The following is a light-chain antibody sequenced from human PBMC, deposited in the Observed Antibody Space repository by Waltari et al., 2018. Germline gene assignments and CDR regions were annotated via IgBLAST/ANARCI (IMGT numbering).Light chain of an antibody. J-gene: IGLJ1*01. CDR3: QVWHPAIDPGV. Sequence: SYVLTQPPSVSVAPGETARITRGGDAIGSYSVTWYQQRPGQAPVLVIFYDGDRPSGIPERFSGSNSGNTATLTITRVEAGDEANYYCQVWHPAIDPGVFGPGTEVTV. V-gene: IGLV3-21*04. CDR1: AIGSYS. CDR2: YDG.